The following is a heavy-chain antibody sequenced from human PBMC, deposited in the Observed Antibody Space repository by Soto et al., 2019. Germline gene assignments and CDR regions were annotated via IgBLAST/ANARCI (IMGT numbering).Heavy chain of an antibody. CDR3: ARYCADDTGYYCCSDRLDY. CDR2: VDQDGSAK. J-gene: IGHJ4*02. Sequence: GGSLRLSCAASGFAFNRYYMSWVRQAPGKGLEWVATVDQDGSAKYYVDSVKGRFTISRDNAKDSLYVQMNRLRVENTAVYYCARYCADDTGYYCCSDRLDYWGQGTMVTVYS. CDR1: GFAFNRYY. V-gene: IGHV3-7*01. D-gene: IGHD3-3*01.